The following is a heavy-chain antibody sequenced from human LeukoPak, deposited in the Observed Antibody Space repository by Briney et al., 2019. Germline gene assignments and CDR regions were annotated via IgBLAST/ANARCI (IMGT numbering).Heavy chain of an antibody. CDR1: GGSISTYY. CDR3: ARLRSGGQVAGVYFDS. Sequence: TSETLSLTCTVSGGSISTYYWSWIRQPPGKGLEWLGFIYYSGSTNYNPSLKSRVTISVDTSKNQFSLKLSSVTAADTAIYYCARLRSGGQVAGVYFDSWGQGTLVTVSS. V-gene: IGHV4-59*12. J-gene: IGHJ4*02. D-gene: IGHD6-19*01. CDR2: IYYSGST.